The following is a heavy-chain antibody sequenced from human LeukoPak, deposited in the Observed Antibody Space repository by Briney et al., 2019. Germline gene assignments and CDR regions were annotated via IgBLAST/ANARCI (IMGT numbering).Heavy chain of an antibody. CDR1: GFSVSTQY. V-gene: IGHV3-53*05. D-gene: IGHD2-2*01. Sequence: GGSLRLSCVVSGFSVSTQYMSWVRQAPGKGLEWVLVIYTGDKTYYADSVKGRFIISRDNSKNTLYLQMNSLRAEDTAVYYCARYVGTSCYCLDYWGQGSLVTVSS. CDR3: ARYVGTSCYCLDY. CDR2: IYTGDKT. J-gene: IGHJ4*02.